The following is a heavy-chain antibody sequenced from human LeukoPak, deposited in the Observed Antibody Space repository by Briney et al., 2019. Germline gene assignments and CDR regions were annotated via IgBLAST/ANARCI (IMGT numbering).Heavy chain of an antibody. J-gene: IGHJ4*02. CDR2: IYYSGST. Sequence: PSKTLSLTCTVSGGSIRSYYWTWIRQPPGKGLECIGYIYYSGSTNYNPSLKSRVTISVDTSKNQFSLKLSSVTAADTAVYYCARAYSCCYPYFDYWGQGTLVTVSS. CDR1: GGSIRSYY. CDR3: ARAYSCCYPYFDY. V-gene: IGHV4-59*01. D-gene: IGHD2-2*01.